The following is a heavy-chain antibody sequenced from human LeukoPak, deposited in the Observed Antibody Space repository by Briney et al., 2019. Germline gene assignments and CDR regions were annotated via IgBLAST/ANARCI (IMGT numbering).Heavy chain of an antibody. CDR2: ISPTGSTT. J-gene: IGHJ4*02. CDR1: GFTFRSYT. V-gene: IGHV3-74*01. CDR3: ARGPNSNWSGLDF. Sequence: PGGSLRLSCAASGFTFRSYTLNWVRQAPGKGLVWVSRISPTGSTTSYADSVKGRFTVSRDNAKNTLYLQVNNLRAEDTAVYYCARGPNSNWSGLDFWGQGTLLTVSS. D-gene: IGHD6-6*01.